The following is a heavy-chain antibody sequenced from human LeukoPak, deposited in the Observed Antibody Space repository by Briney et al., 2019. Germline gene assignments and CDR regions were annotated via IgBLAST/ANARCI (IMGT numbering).Heavy chain of an antibody. Sequence: GGSLRLSCATSGFTFDDYAMHWVRQAPGKGLEWVSLISWDGDNTYYTDSVKGRFTISRDNRKSSLYLQMNSLRPEDTALYYCAKNMDGSGNYSAVPLFDYWGQGTLVTVSS. J-gene: IGHJ4*02. CDR2: ISWDGDNT. D-gene: IGHD3-10*01. V-gene: IGHV3-43D*03. CDR3: AKNMDGSGNYSAVPLFDY. CDR1: GFTFDDYA.